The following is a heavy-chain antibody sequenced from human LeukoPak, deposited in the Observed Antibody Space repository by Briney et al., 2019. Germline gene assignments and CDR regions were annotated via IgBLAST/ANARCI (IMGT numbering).Heavy chain of an antibody. CDR2: ISSSSSYI. D-gene: IGHD5-12*01. CDR3: AREGYYSDAFEI. Sequence: GGSLRLSCAASGFTFSSYSMNWVRQAPGKGLEWVSSISSSSSYIYYADSVKGRFTISRDNAKNSLYLQMNSLRAEDMAFYYCAREGYYSDAFEIWGQGTMVTVSS. CDR1: GFTFSSYS. J-gene: IGHJ3*02. V-gene: IGHV3-21*04.